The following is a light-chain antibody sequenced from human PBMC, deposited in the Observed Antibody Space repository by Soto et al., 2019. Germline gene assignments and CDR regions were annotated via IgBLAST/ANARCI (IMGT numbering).Light chain of an antibody. CDR3: QQSYSTRWT. CDR2: GAS. J-gene: IGKJ1*01. CDR1: QNINNF. Sequence: DIQMTQSPSSLSASVGDRVTITCRASQNINNFLNWYQQKPGKAPKLLIYGASNLQSGVPSRFSGSGSGTDFTLTISSLQPEDFATYYCQQSYSTRWTFGQGTKVDIK. V-gene: IGKV1-39*01.